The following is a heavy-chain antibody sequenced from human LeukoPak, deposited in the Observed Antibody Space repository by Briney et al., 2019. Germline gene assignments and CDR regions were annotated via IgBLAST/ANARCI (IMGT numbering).Heavy chain of an antibody. J-gene: IGHJ5*02. CDR3: AKDPTYYYDSSGYSDWFDP. Sequence: GGSLRLSCAASGFTFSSYGMHWVRQAPGKGPEWVAFIRYDGSNKYYADSVKGRFTISRDNSKNTLYLQMNSLRAEDTAVYYCAKDPTYYYDSSGYSDWFDPWGQGTLVTVSS. D-gene: IGHD3-22*01. CDR2: IRYDGSNK. CDR1: GFTFSSYG. V-gene: IGHV3-30*02.